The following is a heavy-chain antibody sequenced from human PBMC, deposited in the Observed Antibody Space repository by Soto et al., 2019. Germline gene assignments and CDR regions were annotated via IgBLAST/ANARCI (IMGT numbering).Heavy chain of an antibody. CDR1: GYTFTSYG. V-gene: IGHV1-18*01. D-gene: IGHD3-9*01. Sequence: QVQLVQSGAEVKKPGASVKVSCKASGYTFTSYGINWGRQAPGQGLEWMGWISTYIGNTNYAQNLQGRVTMTTDTSTSTAYMELRSLRSDDTAVYYCARDRGLTGYRYSFDYWCPGILVSVSS. CDR3: ARDRGLTGYRYSFDY. CDR2: ISTYIGNT. J-gene: IGHJ4*02.